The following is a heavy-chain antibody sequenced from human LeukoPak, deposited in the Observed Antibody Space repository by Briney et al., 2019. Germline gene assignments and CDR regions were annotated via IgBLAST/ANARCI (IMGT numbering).Heavy chain of an antibody. CDR3: ARHPTYYYDSSGPWGI. CDR1: GGSISSYY. V-gene: IGHV4-4*07. Sequence: TSSETLSLTCTISGGSISSYYWSSVRQPAGKGLEWVGRIYTSGSTNYNPSLKSRVTMSVDTSKNQFPLKLSSVPAADTAVYYCARHPTYYYDSSGPWGIWGQGTMVTVSS. D-gene: IGHD3-22*01. J-gene: IGHJ3*02. CDR2: IYTSGST.